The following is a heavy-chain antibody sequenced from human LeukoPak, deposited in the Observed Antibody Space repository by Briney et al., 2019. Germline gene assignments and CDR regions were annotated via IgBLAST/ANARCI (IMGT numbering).Heavy chain of an antibody. CDR3: ARLSKGRFFDYIFDY. CDR1: GGSVSSSTYY. V-gene: IGHV4-39*01. Sequence: SQTLSLTCTVSGGSVSSSTYYWGWIRQPPARVLVWVGNIYYSGSTYYNPSLKSRVTMSVDTSNNQFSLKMHSVTAADTAVYFCARLSKGRFFDYIFDYWGQGTLVTVSS. J-gene: IGHJ4*02. D-gene: IGHD3-9*01. CDR2: IYYSGST.